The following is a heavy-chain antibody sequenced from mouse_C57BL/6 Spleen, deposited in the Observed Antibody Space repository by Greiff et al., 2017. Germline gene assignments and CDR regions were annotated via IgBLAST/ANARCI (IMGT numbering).Heavy chain of an antibody. J-gene: IGHJ2*01. D-gene: IGHD3-2*02. CDR1: GSTFPSYG. CDR3: ARLDSSGPSFDY. V-gene: IGHV1-81*01. Sequence: QVQLKQSGAELARPGASVKLSCKASGSTFPSYGISGVKQRTGQGLEWIGEIYPRSGNTYYNEKFKGKATLTADKSSSTAYMELRSLTSEDSAVYFCARLDSSGPSFDYWGQGTTLTVSS. CDR2: IYPRSGNT.